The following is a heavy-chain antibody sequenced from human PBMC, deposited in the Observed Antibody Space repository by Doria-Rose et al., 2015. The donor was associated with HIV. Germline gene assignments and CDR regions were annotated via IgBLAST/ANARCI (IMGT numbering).Heavy chain of an antibody. CDR2: IFSDDER. J-gene: IGHJ4*02. CDR3: ARIKSSRWYHKYYFDF. V-gene: IGHV2-26*01. CDR1: GVSLSSPGMG. D-gene: IGHD6-13*01. Sequence: SGPVLVKPTETLTLTCTVSGVSLSSPGMGVSWIRQPPGKALEWLANIFSDDERSYKPSLKSRLTISRGTAKSQVVLTMTDMEPVDTATYYCARIKSSRWYHKYYFDFWGQGTLVIVSA.